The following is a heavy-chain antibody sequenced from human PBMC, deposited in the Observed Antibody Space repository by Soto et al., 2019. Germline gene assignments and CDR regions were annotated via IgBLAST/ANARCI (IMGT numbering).Heavy chain of an antibody. J-gene: IGHJ4*02. V-gene: IGHV3-33*01. CDR2: IWYDGSNK. Sequence: HPGGSLRLSCAASGFTFSSYGMHWVRQAPGKGLEWVAVIWYDGSNKYYADSVKGRFTISRDNSKNTLYLQMNSLRAEDTSVYYCARDFLQYGSVYYFDYWGQGTLVTVSS. CDR3: ARDFLQYGSVYYFDY. CDR1: GFTFSSYG. D-gene: IGHD3-10*01.